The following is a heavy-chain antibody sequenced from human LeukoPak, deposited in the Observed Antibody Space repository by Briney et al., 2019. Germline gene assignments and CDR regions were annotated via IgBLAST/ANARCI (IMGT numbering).Heavy chain of an antibody. J-gene: IGHJ3*02. CDR1: GGSFSGYY. CDR3: ARRVLYSSGFDI. D-gene: IGHD6-19*01. V-gene: IGHV4-34*01. Sequence: PSETLSLTCAVYGGSFSGYYWSWIRQPPGKGLEWIGEINHSGSTNYNPSLKSRVTISVDTSKNQFSLKLSSVTAADTAVYYCARRVLYSSGFDIWGQGTMVTVSS. CDR2: INHSGST.